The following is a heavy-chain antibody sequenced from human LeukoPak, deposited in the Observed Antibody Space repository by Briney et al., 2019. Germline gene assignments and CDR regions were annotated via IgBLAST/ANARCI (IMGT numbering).Heavy chain of an antibody. CDR3: ARADYDILTGYLNWFDP. CDR1: GYTFTSYD. J-gene: IGHJ5*02. V-gene: IGHV1-8*01. CDR2: MNPNSGNT. Sequence: ASVKVSCKASGYTFTSYDINWVRQATGQGLEWMGWMNPNSGNTGYAQKFQGRVTMTRNTSISTAYMELSSLRSEDTAVYYRARADYDILTGYLNWFDPWGQGTLVTVSS. D-gene: IGHD3-9*01.